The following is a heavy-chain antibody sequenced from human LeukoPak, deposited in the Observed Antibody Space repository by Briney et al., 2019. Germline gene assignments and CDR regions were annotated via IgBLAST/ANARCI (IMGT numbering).Heavy chain of an antibody. CDR3: ANELLGESTDF. D-gene: IGHD3-16*01. CDR1: GFTFRSDG. V-gene: IGHV3-30*18. CDR2: ISYDGNNK. J-gene: IGHJ4*02. Sequence: TGRSLRLSCAASGFTFRSDGMHWVRQAPGKGLEWVAVISYDGNNKYYADSVKGRFTISRDNSKNTLYLQMNSLRTEDTAVYYCANELLGESTDFWGQGTLVTVSS.